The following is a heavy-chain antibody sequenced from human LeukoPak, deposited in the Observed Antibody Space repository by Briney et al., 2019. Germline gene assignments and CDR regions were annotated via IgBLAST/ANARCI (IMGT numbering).Heavy chain of an antibody. V-gene: IGHV4-59*01. CDR1: GDSISSYY. CDR2: VYYSGST. J-gene: IGHJ4*02. Sequence: SETLSLTCSVSGDSISSYYWSWIRQPPGKGLVWIAYVYYSGSTNYNPSLKSRVTISVDTSKKQFSLRLSSVTAADTAVYYCARERRSGSYYYFDYWGQGTLVTVSS. D-gene: IGHD1-26*01. CDR3: ARERRSGSYYYFDY.